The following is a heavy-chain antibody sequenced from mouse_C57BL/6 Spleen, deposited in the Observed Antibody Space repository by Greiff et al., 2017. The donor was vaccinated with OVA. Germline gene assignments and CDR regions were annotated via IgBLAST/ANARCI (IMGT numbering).Heavy chain of an antibody. CDR1: GFTFSDYY. CDR3: ARDSGLRQGWYFDV. V-gene: IGHV5-16*01. J-gene: IGHJ1*03. CDR2: INYDGSST. D-gene: IGHD2-4*01. Sequence: EVKLVESEGGLVQPGSSMKLSCTASGFTFSDYYMAWVRQVPEKGLEWVANINYDGSSTYYLDSLKSRFIISRDNAKNILYLQMSSLKSEDTATYYCARDSGLRQGWYFDVWGTGTTVTVSS.